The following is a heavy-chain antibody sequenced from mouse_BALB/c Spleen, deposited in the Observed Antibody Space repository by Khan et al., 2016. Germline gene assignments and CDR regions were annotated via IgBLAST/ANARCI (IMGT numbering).Heavy chain of an antibody. V-gene: IGHV1-80*01. CDR2: IYPGDGDT. CDR1: GFAFSSYW. CDR3: ARGTRFAN. Sequence: QVQLQQSGAELVRPGSSVKISCKASGFAFSSYWMNWVKQRPGQGLEWIGQIYPGDGDTNYNGKFKCKATLTADKSSSTAYMQLSSLTSEDSAVNFCARGTRFANWGQGTLVTGSA. J-gene: IGHJ3*01. D-gene: IGHD2-14*01.